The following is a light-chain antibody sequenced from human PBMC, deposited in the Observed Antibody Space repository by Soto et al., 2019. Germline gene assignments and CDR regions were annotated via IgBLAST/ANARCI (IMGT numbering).Light chain of an antibody. Sequence: QSVLTQPASVSGSPGQSITISCTGTSSDVGSYNLVSWYQQHPGKAPKLMIYEGSKRPSGVSNRFSGSKSGNTASLTISGLQADDEVDYYCCSYAGSSTFGVVFGGGTQRTVL. CDR3: CSYAGSSTFGVV. J-gene: IGLJ2*01. CDR2: EGS. CDR1: SSDVGSYNL. V-gene: IGLV2-23*03.